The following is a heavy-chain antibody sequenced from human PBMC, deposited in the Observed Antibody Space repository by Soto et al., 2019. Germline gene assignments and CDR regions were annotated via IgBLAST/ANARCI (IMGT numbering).Heavy chain of an antibody. V-gene: IGHV1-24*01. J-gene: IGHJ4*02. CDR1: GHHLADLS. CDR2: IDPENVKR. D-gene: IGHD3-10*01. Sequence: ASVKVSCKVSGHHLADLSLHWVRQASRQGLEWMGGIDPENVKRVNARNFQCRVSPTEDTSANTAYMELRSLTSEDTAIYYCAADAPHWFGELWGVWGQGTQVTVSS. CDR3: AADAPHWFGELWGV.